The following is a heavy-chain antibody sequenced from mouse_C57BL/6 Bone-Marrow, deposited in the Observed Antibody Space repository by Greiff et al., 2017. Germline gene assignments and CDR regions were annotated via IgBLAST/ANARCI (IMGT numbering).Heavy chain of an antibody. J-gene: IGHJ2*01. Sequence: QVQLQQSGPELVKPGASVKISCKASGYAFSSSWMNWVKQRPGKGREWIGRIYPGDGDTNYNGKFKGKATLTADKSSSTAYMQLSSLTSEDSAVYFCAWGCADFDYWGQGTTLTVSS. V-gene: IGHV1-82*01. CDR3: AWGCADFDY. CDR1: GYAFSSSW. CDR2: IYPGDGDT. D-gene: IGHD3-3*01.